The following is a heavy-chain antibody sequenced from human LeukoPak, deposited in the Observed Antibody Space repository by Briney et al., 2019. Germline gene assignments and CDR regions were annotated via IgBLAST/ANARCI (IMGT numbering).Heavy chain of an antibody. Sequence: SETLSLTCTASGGSISNSRYYWGWLRQPPGKWLEWIGSIYHSGATNSNPSLKSTLTISVDTSKNQFSLKFGTVTAADADVYYCATLNTDGWYIAYWSQGTLVIVSS. D-gene: IGHD5-24*01. CDR3: ATLNTDGWYIAY. CDR2: IYHSGAT. CDR1: GGSISNSRYY. J-gene: IGHJ4*02. V-gene: IGHV4-39*01.